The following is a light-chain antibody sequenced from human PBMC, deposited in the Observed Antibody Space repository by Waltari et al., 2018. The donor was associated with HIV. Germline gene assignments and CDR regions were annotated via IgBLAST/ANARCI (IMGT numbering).Light chain of an antibody. Sequence: SYDLTQPPSVSVSPGQTARITCYVDTLSNQYSYWYQQKSGQAPVLVIFRDIERPSGIPERFSGSRSGATVTLTISGVQAEDEADYYCQSADNSGTYVFATGTQVTVL. J-gene: IGLJ1*01. CDR1: TLSNQY. CDR3: QSADNSGTYV. CDR2: RDI. V-gene: IGLV3-25*03.